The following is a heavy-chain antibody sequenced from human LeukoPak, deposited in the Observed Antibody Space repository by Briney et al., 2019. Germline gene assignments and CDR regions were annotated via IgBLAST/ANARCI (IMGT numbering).Heavy chain of an antibody. V-gene: IGHV1-2*04. J-gene: IGHJ4*02. CDR2: INPNSGGT. CDR3: ARDPVLFYYYDSSGYPPDRSGFDY. CDR1: GYTFTGYY. Sequence: ASVKVSCKASGYTFTGYYMHWVRQAPGQGLEWMGWINPNSGGTNYAQKFQGWVTMTRDTSISTAYMELSRLRSDDTAVYYCARDPVLFYYYDSSGYPPDRSGFDYWGQGTLVTVSS. D-gene: IGHD3-22*01.